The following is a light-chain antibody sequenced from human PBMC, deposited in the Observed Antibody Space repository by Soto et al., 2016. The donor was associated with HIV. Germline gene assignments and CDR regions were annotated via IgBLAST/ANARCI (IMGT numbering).Light chain of an antibody. V-gene: IGKV2-30*02. Sequence: DIVMTQNPLSLSVTPGQPASISCKSSQSLVHSDGNTYLIWFQQRPGQSPRRLLYQISNRESGVPDRFSGSGSGTDFTLKISRVEADDVGVYYCMQHAHWPWSFGQGTKVEIK. CDR3: MQHAHWPWS. J-gene: IGKJ1*01. CDR2: QIS. CDR1: QSLVHSDGNTY.